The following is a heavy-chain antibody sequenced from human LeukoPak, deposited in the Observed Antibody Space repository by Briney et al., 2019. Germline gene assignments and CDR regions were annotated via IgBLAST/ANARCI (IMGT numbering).Heavy chain of an antibody. J-gene: IGHJ4*02. CDR1: GGSISSGDYY. Sequence: PSETLSLTCTVSGGSISSGDYYWSWIRQPPGKGLEWIGYIYYTGGTYYNPSLKSRVTISEDTSKNQFSLKLSSVTAADTAVYYCVRGGLLWFGGPLGFDYWGQGALVTVSS. D-gene: IGHD3-10*01. CDR2: IYYTGGT. CDR3: VRGGLLWFGGPLGFDY. V-gene: IGHV4-30-4*01.